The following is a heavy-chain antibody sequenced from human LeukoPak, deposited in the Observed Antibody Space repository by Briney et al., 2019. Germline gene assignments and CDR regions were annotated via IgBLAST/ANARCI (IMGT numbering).Heavy chain of an antibody. J-gene: IGHJ3*02. CDR1: GFTFSSYA. CDR3: AKTMGPYSGFGAFDI. CDR2: ISYDGSNK. V-gene: IGHV3-30-3*02. D-gene: IGHD5-12*01. Sequence: GRSLRLSCAASGFTFSSYAVHCVRQAPGKGLEWVAVISYDGSNKYYADSVKGRFTISRDNSKDTLYLQMNSLRAEDTAVYYCAKTMGPYSGFGAFDIWGLGTMVTVSS.